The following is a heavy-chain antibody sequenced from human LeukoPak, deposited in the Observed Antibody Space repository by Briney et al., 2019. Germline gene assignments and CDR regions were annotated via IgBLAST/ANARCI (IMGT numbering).Heavy chain of an antibody. Sequence: GGSLRLSCEASGFTFSSYEMNWVRQATGKGLEWVSCISSSGTTEYYADSVKGRFTISRDNAKNSLFLQLNSLRAEDTAVYYCTSGTQSDYWGQGTLVTVSS. J-gene: IGHJ4*02. D-gene: IGHD1-14*01. V-gene: IGHV3-48*03. CDR1: GFTFSSYE. CDR3: TSGTQSDY. CDR2: ISSSGTTE.